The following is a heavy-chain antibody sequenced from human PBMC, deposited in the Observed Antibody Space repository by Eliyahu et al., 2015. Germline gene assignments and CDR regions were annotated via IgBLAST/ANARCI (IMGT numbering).Heavy chain of an antibody. CDR1: GFTFSSXG. CDR2: ISYDGSNK. V-gene: IGHV3-30*18. D-gene: IGHD4-11*01. J-gene: IGHJ4*02. Sequence: QVQLVESGGGVVQPGXXLRLSCAASGFTFSSXGMHWVRQAPGKGLEWVAVISYDGSNKYYADSVKGRFTISRDNSKNTLYLQMNSLRAEDTAVYYCAKDYYSNYVGVDYWGQGTLVTVSS. CDR3: AKDYYSNYVGVDY.